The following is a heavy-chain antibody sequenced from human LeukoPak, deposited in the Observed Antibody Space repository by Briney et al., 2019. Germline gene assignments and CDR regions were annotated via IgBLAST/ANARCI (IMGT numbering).Heavy chain of an antibody. CDR1: GFTFSSYG. D-gene: IGHD6-13*01. CDR2: LQYDGSNK. V-gene: IGHV3-30*02. J-gene: IGHJ4*02. CDR3: AKDLIPAADGTYFDY. Sequence: AVGSLRLSCAASGFTFSSYGMHWVRQAPGKGLEWVSFLQYDGSNKHYADSVKGRFTVSRDNSQNTLYMQMNSLRAEDTAVYYCAKDLIPAADGTYFDYWGQGTLVTVSP.